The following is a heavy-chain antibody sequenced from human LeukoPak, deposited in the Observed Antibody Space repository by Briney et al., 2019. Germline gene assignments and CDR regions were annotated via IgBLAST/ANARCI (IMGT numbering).Heavy chain of an antibody. CDR2: IYCSVDI. D-gene: IGHD6-13*01. V-gene: IGHV4-59*12. J-gene: IGHJ3*02. Sequence: SETLSLTCTVSGASINSYDWSWIRQPPGEGLEWIAFIYCSVDINYNPSHRTRASISLATSKNQFSLKLSSVTAADTAVNYCARGGYSSSWYAYAFDTWGQGTMVTVSS. CDR3: ARGGYSSSWYAYAFDT. CDR1: GASINSYD.